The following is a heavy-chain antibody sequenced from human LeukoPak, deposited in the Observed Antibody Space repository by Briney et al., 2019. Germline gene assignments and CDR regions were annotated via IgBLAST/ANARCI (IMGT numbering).Heavy chain of an antibody. V-gene: IGHV4-4*07. D-gene: IGHD2/OR15-2a*01. CDR3: ARDSSTSQGDY. J-gene: IGHJ4*02. Sequence: SETLSLTCTVSGGSISSYYWSRIRQPAGKGLEWIGRIYTSGGTNYNPSFKSRVTMSVDTSKNQFSLKLSSVTAADTAVYYCARDSSTSQGDYWGQGTQVTVSS. CDR1: GGSISSYY. CDR2: IYTSGGT.